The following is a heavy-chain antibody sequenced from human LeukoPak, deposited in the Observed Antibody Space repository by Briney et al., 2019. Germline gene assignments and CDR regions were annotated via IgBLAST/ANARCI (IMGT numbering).Heavy chain of an antibody. CDR1: GFTFSSYN. V-gene: IGHV3-21*01. CDR2: ISSSSTHI. CDR3: ARSASSSWYGLDV. J-gene: IGHJ6*02. D-gene: IGHD6-13*01. Sequence: GGSLRLSCAASGFTFSSYNMHWVRQAPGKGLWWVSSISSSSTHIYYADFLKGRSTISRDNAKNSLYLQVNSLRAEDTSVYYCARSASSSWYGLDVWGQGTTVTVSS.